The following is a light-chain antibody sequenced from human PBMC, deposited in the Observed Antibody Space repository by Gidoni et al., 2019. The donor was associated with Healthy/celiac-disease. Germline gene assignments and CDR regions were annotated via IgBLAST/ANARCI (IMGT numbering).Light chain of an antibody. J-gene: IGKJ2*01. V-gene: IGKV1-33*01. CDR3: QQYDNLPPMYT. Sequence: DLQMTQSPSSLSASVGDRVTITCQASQDISNYLNWYQQKPGKAPKLLIYDASNLETGVPSRFSGSGSGTDFTFTISSLQPEDIATYYCQQYDNLPPMYTFGQXTKLEIK. CDR2: DAS. CDR1: QDISNY.